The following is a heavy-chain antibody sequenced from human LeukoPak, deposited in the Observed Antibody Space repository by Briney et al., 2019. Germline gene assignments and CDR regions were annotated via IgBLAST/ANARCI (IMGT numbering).Heavy chain of an antibody. CDR2: IYYSGST. D-gene: IGHD2-2*01. CDR3: ARGIVVVPAAMVGWFDP. V-gene: IGHV4-59*11. Sequence: PSETLSLTCTVSGGSISSHYWSWIRQPPGKGLEWIGYIYYSGSTNYNPSLKSRVTISVDTSKNQFSLKLSSVTAADTAVYYSARGIVVVPAAMVGWFDPWGQGTLVTVSS. J-gene: IGHJ5*02. CDR1: GGSISSHY.